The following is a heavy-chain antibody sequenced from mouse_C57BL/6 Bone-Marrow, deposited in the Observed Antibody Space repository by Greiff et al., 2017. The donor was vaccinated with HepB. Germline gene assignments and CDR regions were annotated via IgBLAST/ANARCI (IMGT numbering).Heavy chain of an antibody. J-gene: IGHJ1*03. CDR2: IWRGGST. CDR3: AKPLPGGSWYFDV. V-gene: IGHV2-5*01. Sequence: VQLQQSGPGLVQPSQSLSITCTVSGFSLTSYGVHWVRQSPGKGLEWLGVIWRGGSTDYNAAFMSRLSITKDNSKSQVFFKMNSLQADDTAIYYCAKPLPGGSWYFDVWGTGTTVTVSS. CDR1: GFSLTSYG. D-gene: IGHD1-1*02.